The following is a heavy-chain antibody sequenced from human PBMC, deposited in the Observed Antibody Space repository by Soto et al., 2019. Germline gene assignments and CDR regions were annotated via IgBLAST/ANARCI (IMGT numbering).Heavy chain of an antibody. J-gene: IGHJ6*02. CDR2: INPNSGGT. CDR3: ARDGDCSSTSCYFGMDV. D-gene: IGHD2-2*01. V-gene: IGHV1-2*04. Sequence: ASVKVSFKASGYTFTGYYMHWVRQAPGQGLEWMGWINPNSGGTNYAQKFQGWVTMTRDTSISTAYMELSRLRSDDTAVYYCARDGDCSSTSCYFGMDVWGQGTTVTVSS. CDR1: GYTFTGYY.